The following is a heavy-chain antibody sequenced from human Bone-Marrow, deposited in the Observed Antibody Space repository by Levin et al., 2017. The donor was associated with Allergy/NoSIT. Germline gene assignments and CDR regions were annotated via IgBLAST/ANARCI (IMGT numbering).Heavy chain of an antibody. CDR1: GKSLTDTW. Sequence: GESLKISCAFSGKSLTDTWLSWVRQAPGRGLEWIGRIKSRKDGGTIDYITSVRGRFTISKDESKNMGYLQMNSLRSEDTGIYYCTTDPRFWGQGTLVTVAS. CDR2: IKSRKDGGTI. CDR3: TTDPRF. V-gene: IGHV3-15*01. J-gene: IGHJ4*02.